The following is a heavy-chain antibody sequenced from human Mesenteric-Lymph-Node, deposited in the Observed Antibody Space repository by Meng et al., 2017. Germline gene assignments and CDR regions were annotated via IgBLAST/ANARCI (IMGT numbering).Heavy chain of an antibody. Sequence: SETLSLTCTVSGDSISSDNYHWSWIRQPAGEGLEWVGRISTSGRTTYNPSLNSRVTVSLDMSKNQFSLMLRSLTAADTAIYYCARGSSLTRKFDYWGQGTLVTVST. J-gene: IGHJ4*02. CDR3: ARGSSLTRKFDY. V-gene: IGHV4-61*02. D-gene: IGHD6-13*01. CDR1: GDSISSDNYH. CDR2: ISTSGRT.